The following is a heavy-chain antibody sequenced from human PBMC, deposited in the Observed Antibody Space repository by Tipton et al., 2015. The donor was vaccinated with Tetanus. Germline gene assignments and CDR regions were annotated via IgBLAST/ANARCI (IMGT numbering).Heavy chain of an antibody. Sequence: SLRLSCAASGFTFSSYVIHWVRQAPGKGLEWLAVISYDGSNRYYADSVKGRFTISRDTSKNTLDLQMNSLRVEDTGVYYCARDPLSGYSYGPFDYWCQGSLVTVSS. CDR3: ARDPLSGYSYGPFDY. J-gene: IGHJ4*02. V-gene: IGHV3-30-3*01. CDR2: ISYDGSNR. D-gene: IGHD5-18*01. CDR1: GFTFSSYV.